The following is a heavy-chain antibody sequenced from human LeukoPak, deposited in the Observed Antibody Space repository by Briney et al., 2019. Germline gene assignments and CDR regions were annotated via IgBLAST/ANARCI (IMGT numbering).Heavy chain of an antibody. V-gene: IGHV1-46*01. D-gene: IGHD1-26*01. CDR1: GYTFTSYY. CDR2: INPSGGST. J-gene: IGHJ4*02. Sequence: ASVKVSCKASGYTFTSYYMHWVRQAPGQGLEWMGIINPSGGSTSYAQKFQGRVTMTRDTSTSTAYMELRSLRSDDTAVYYCASGPKNSGHQGYWGQGTLVTVSS. CDR3: ASGPKNSGHQGY.